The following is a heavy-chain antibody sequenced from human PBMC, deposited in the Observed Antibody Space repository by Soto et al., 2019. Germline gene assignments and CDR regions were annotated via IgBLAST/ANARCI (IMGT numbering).Heavy chain of an antibody. V-gene: IGHV3-21*01. CDR3: ARNVLVPADYYYYVMDV. J-gene: IGHJ6*02. CDR2: ISSSSSYI. CDR1: GFTFSSYS. D-gene: IGHD2-2*01. Sequence: GGSLRLSCAASGFTFSSYSMNWVRQAPGKGLEWVSSISSSSSYIYYADSVKGRFTISRDNAKNSLYLQMNSLRAEDTAVYYCARNVLVPADYYYYVMDVWGQGTTVTVSS.